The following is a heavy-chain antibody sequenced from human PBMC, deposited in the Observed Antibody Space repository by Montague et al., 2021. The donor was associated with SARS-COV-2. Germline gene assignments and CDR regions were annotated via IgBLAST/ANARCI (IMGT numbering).Heavy chain of an antibody. J-gene: IGHJ5*02. D-gene: IGHD2-15*01. Sequence: SETLSLTCTVSGGSISSYYWSWIRQPPGKGLEWIGYIYYSGSTNYNPSXXSRVTISVDTSKNQFSLKLSSVTAADTAVYYCARRSLGYCSGGSCYSAFDPWGQGPLVTVS. CDR1: GGSISSYY. V-gene: IGHV4-59*01. CDR2: IYYSGST. CDR3: ARRSLGYCSGGSCYSAFDP.